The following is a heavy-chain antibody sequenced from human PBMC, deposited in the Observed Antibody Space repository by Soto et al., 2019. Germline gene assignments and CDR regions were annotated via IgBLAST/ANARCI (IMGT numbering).Heavy chain of an antibody. CDR2: ISWDGTTV. Sequence: GGSLRLSRSASGFTFDNCAMHWLRQAPGKGLEWVSGISWDGTTVGYADSVKGRFTISRDDAKNSLYLQMNSLRREDTALYYCVQGRYPTMATPLDHWGQGT. CDR1: GFTFDNCA. CDR3: VQGRYPTMATPLDH. J-gene: IGHJ5*02. V-gene: IGHV3-9*01. D-gene: IGHD1-1*01.